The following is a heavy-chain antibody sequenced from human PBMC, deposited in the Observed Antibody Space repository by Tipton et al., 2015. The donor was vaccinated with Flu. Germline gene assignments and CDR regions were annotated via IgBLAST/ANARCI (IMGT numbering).Heavy chain of an antibody. CDR3: ARDRGVVPAAPNWFDP. Sequence: SLRLSCAASGFTVSSNYMSWVRQAPGKGLEWVSVIYSGGSTYYADSVKGRFTISRDNSKNTLYLQMNSLRAEDTAVYYCARDRGVVPAAPNWFDPWGQGTLVTVSS. D-gene: IGHD2-2*01. CDR2: IYSGGST. V-gene: IGHV3-66*01. CDR1: GFTVSSNY. J-gene: IGHJ5*02.